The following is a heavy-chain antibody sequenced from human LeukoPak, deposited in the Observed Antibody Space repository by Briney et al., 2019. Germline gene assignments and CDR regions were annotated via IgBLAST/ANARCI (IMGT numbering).Heavy chain of an antibody. Sequence: TGRSLRLSCAASGFTFSSYAMHWVRQAPGKGLEWVAVISYDGSNKYYADSVKGRFTISRDNSKNTLYLQMNSLRAEDTAVYYCGRDPMVRGVILYYYYYYGMDVWAQGTTVTVSS. V-gene: IGHV3-30-3*01. J-gene: IGHJ6*02. CDR3: GRDPMVRGVILYYYYYYGMDV. D-gene: IGHD3-10*01. CDR2: ISYDGSNK. CDR1: GFTFSSYA.